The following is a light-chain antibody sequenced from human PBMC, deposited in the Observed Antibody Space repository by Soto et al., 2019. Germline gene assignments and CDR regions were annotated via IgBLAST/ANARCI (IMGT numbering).Light chain of an antibody. V-gene: IGLV1-47*01. J-gene: IGLJ2*01. CDR2: RAD. CDR3: AAWDDTVNGLV. CDR1: SANIGSNY. Sequence: QSVLTQSPSASGTPGQRVTISCSGRSANIGSNYVYWYQQFPGTAPRLLIYRADQRPSGVPDRFSGSKSGTSASLAISGLRYEDEAAYYCAAWDDTVNGLVFGGGTKLTVL.